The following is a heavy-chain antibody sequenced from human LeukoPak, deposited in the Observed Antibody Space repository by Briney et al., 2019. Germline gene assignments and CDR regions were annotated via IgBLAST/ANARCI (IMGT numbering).Heavy chain of an antibody. V-gene: IGHV4-59*08. CDR3: ARGPSYYDSGSPFDY. CDR2: IYYSGST. CDR1: GDSISSYY. Sequence: PSETLSLTCTVSGDSISSYYWSWVRQTPGKGQEWIGYIYYSGSTNYNPSLRSRVTMSVDTSKNQFSLKLSSVTAADTAVYYCARGPSYYDSGSPFDYWGQGTLVTVSS. D-gene: IGHD3-10*01. J-gene: IGHJ4*02.